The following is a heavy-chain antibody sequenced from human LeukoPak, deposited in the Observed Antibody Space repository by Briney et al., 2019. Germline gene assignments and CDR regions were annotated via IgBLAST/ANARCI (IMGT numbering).Heavy chain of an antibody. CDR3: ARRDFDYQDNWFDP. V-gene: IGHV1-18*01. D-gene: IGHD3-9*01. CDR2: ISAYNGNT. Sequence: ASVKVSCKASGYTFTSSGISWVRQATGQGLEWMGWISAYNGNTSYARKLQGRVTMPTDTSTSTAYMELRSLRSDDTAVYYCARRDFDYQDNWFDPWGQGTLVTVSS. J-gene: IGHJ5*02. CDR1: GYTFTSSG.